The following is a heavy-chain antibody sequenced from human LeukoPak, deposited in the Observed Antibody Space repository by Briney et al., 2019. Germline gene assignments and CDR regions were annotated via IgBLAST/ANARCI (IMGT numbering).Heavy chain of an antibody. V-gene: IGHV4-4*07. CDR2: LYPSGTT. CDR1: GGSISSYY. D-gene: IGHD6-19*01. CDR3: ARDLSSGSSGWPNDAFDI. Sequence: PSETLSLTCTVSGGSISSYYWNWIRQPAGKGLEWIGRLYPSGTTNYNPSLKSRVIISVDTSKNQFSLKLSSVTAADTAVYYCARDLSSGSSGWPNDAFDIWGQGTMVTVSS. J-gene: IGHJ3*02.